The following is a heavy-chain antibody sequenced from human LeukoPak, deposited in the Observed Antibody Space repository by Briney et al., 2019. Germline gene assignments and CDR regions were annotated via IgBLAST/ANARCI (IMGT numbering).Heavy chain of an antibody. D-gene: IGHD3-10*01. CDR2: IYYSGST. Sequence: SETLSLTCTVSGYSISSGYYWSWIRPPPGKGLEWIGYIYYSGSTNYNPSLKSRVTISVDTSKNQSSLKLSSVTAADTAVYYCARDMGLWFGELLGGNAFDIWGQGTMVTVSS. CDR1: GYSISSGYY. J-gene: IGHJ3*02. CDR3: ARDMGLWFGELLGGNAFDI. V-gene: IGHV4-61*01.